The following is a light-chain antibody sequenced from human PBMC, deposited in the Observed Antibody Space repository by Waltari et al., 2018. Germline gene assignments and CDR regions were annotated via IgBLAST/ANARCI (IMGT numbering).Light chain of an antibody. Sequence: AIRITQSPSSLSASTGDRVTITWRASQGISTYLAWHQQKPGKAPKLLIYAASTLQSGVPSRFSGSGSGTDFTLTISCLQSEDFATYYCQQYYSYPRTFGQGTKVEI. CDR1: QGISTY. V-gene: IGKV1-8*01. CDR3: QQYYSYPRT. CDR2: AAS. J-gene: IGKJ1*01.